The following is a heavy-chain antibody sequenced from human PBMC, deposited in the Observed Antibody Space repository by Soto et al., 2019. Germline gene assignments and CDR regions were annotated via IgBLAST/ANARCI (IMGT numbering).Heavy chain of an antibody. CDR3: GTASPAGGSQLNSWFDT. V-gene: IGHV3-23*01. J-gene: IGHJ5*01. Sequence: PGGSLRLSCAASGFTFTTYAMSWVRQAPGKGLEWVSSISGSGGSTYYADSVKGRFTISRDNSQNTLYVQMNSLRAEDTAIYYCGTASPAGGSQLNSWFDTWGQGSLVTVSS. D-gene: IGHD3-16*01. CDR1: GFTFTTYA. CDR2: ISGSGGST.